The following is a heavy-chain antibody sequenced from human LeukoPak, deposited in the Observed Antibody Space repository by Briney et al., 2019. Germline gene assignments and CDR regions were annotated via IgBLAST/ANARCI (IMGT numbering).Heavy chain of an antibody. CDR1: GVSISSGGFY. CDR2: IYHTGTT. CDR3: STSDDSRGYLTSFDA. Sequence: SETLSLTCSVSGVSISSGGFYWSWIRQFPGKGLEWIGYIYHTGTTYYNPSLRTRVIISVDTSKNQFSLKVISVTASDTAVYFCSTSDDSRGYLTSFDAWGQGTLVTVSS. D-gene: IGHD3-22*01. J-gene: IGHJ5*02. V-gene: IGHV4-31*03.